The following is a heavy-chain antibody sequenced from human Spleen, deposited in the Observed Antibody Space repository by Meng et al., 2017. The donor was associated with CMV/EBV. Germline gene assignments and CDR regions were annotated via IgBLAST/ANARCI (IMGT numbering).Heavy chain of an antibody. D-gene: IGHD2-15*01. CDR3: AKSGVPRRLVGYHLDY. CDR1: GFTFSSFA. CDR2: VSGSGGAT. J-gene: IGHJ4*02. Sequence: GESLKISCAASGFTFSSFAMNWVRQAPGKGLEWVSVVSGSGGATFYRASVEGRLTISRDNSRNTVYLHMNGLRAEDTAIYYCAKSGVPRRLVGYHLDYWGRGTLVTVSS. V-gene: IGHV3-23*01.